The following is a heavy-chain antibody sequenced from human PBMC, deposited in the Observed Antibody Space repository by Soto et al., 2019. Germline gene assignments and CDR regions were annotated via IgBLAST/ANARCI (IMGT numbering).Heavy chain of an antibody. J-gene: IGHJ4*02. CDR2: VNPSDGCA. D-gene: IGHD5-12*01. Sequence: QVDLVQSGAEVKKPGASVKMSCKSSGYGLSNYYMHWVRQAPGQGLEWMGIVNPSDGCANYARKVQGRVTMTWDTSTTTLYMEVNSLRSDDTAIYYCARAELIVAGQAFDSWGQGTLVTVSS. CDR3: ARAELIVAGQAFDS. CDR1: GYGLSNYY. V-gene: IGHV1-46*01.